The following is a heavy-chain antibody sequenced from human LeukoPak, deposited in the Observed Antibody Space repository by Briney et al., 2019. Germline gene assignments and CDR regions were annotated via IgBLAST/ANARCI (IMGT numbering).Heavy chain of an antibody. V-gene: IGHV1-69*01. D-gene: IGHD5-18*01. CDR2: IIPIFGTA. CDR3: AISTKRGYSYGFDY. Sequence: EASVKVSCKASGGTFSSYAISWVRQAPGQGLEWMGGIIPIFGTANYAQKFQGRVTITADESTSTAYMELSSLRSEDTAVCYRAISTKRGYSYGFDYWGQGTLVTVSS. CDR1: GGTFSSYA. J-gene: IGHJ4*02.